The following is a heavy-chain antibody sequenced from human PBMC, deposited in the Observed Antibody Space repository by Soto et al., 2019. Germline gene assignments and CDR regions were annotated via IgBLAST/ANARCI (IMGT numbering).Heavy chain of an antibody. CDR1: GFTFSKYA. V-gene: IGHV3-23*01. D-gene: IGHD2-15*01. J-gene: IGHJ2*01. CDR3: AKDKYTDSVRKVWFFDY. Sequence: EVQLLESGGGLVKPGGSLRLSCAASGFTFSKYAMSWVRLAPGKGLEWVSSINANGGITDYADSVKGRFTISRDNFQNILSLQMDSLRGDDTALYFCAKDKYTDSVRKVWFFDYWGRGTLVTVSS. CDR2: INANGGIT.